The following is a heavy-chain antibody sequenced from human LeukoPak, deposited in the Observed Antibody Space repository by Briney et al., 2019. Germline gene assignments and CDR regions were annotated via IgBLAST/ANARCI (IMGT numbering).Heavy chain of an antibody. CDR1: GFTFSSYA. Sequence: GGSLRLSCAASGFTFSSYAMSWVRQAPGKGLEWVSYISSSSSYTNYADSVKGRFTISRDNAKNSLYLQMNSLRAEDTAVYYCARGGGTVVTLAYWGQGTLVTVS. CDR2: ISSSSSYT. V-gene: IGHV3-21*05. J-gene: IGHJ4*02. D-gene: IGHD4-23*01. CDR3: ARGGGTVVTLAY.